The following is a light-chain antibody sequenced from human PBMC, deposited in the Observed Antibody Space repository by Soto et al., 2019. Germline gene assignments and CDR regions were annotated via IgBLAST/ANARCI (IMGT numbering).Light chain of an antibody. Sequence: EIGMTQSPATLSVSPCEGATLSSRASQSVSSNLAWYQQKPGQAPRLLIYGASTRATGIPARFSGSGSGTEFTLTISSLQSEDFAVYYCQQHNQWPITFGQGTRLEIK. CDR3: QQHNQWPIT. J-gene: IGKJ5*01. CDR2: GAS. CDR1: QSVSSN. V-gene: IGKV3-15*01.